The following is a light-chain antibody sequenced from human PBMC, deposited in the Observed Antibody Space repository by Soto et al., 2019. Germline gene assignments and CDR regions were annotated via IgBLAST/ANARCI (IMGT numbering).Light chain of an antibody. CDR3: QRYGSSPLT. J-gene: IGKJ4*01. Sequence: EIVLTQSPGTLSLSPGERATLSCRASPSVSSNYLAWYQQKPGQAPRLLIYDASSRATGIPDRFSGSGSGTDITLTISRLEPEDFAVYYCQRYGSSPLTFGGGTKVDIK. CDR1: PSVSSNY. CDR2: DAS. V-gene: IGKV3-20*01.